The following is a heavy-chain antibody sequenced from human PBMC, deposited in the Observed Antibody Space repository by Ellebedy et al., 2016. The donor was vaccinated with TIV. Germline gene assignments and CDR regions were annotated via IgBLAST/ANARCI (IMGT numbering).Heavy chain of an antibody. Sequence: ASVKVSCKASGYTFTGYYMHWVRQAPGQGREGMGWINPNSSGTNYAHKFQGRVTMTRDTSISTAYMELSRLRSDDTAVYYCARDWTPLAHFDYWGQGTLVTVSS. CDR1: GYTFTGYY. CDR3: ARDWTPLAHFDY. CDR2: INPNSSGT. J-gene: IGHJ4*02. D-gene: IGHD3/OR15-3a*01. V-gene: IGHV1-2*02.